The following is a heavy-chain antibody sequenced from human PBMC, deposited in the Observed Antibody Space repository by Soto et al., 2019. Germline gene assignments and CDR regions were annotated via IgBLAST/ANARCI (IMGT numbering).Heavy chain of an antibody. CDR2: INAGTGNT. D-gene: IGHD2-15*01. Sequence: QVQLVQSGAEVKKAGASVKVSCKASGYTFTSYAVHWVRQAPGQSLEWMGWINAGTGNTKYSQKFQGRVTITRDTSASTVFMELSSLKSEDTAVYYCARGCSGGSCYIFKYWGQGTTVTVSS. J-gene: IGHJ6*02. CDR1: GYTFTSYA. CDR3: ARGCSGGSCYIFKY. V-gene: IGHV1-3*01.